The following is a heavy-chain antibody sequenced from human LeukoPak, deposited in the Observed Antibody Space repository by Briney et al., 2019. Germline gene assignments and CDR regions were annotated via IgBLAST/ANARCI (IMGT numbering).Heavy chain of an antibody. CDR1: GFTFSNYW. D-gene: IGHD4-17*01. CDR3: ARVRDGDYYDY. CDR2: IHSDGSAT. V-gene: IGHV3-74*01. J-gene: IGHJ4*02. Sequence: PGGSLRLSCAASGFTFSNYWMHCVRQAPGKGLVWVSRIHSDGSATYYADSVKGRFTISRDNSKNTLYLQMNSLRADDTAVYYCARVRDGDYYDYWGQGTQVTVSS.